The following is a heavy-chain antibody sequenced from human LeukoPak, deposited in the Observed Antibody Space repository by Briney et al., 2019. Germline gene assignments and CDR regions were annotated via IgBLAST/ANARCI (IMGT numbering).Heavy chain of an antibody. CDR3: AREGYCSSTSCYDYYYYMDV. CDR2: IKQDGSEK. CDR1: GFTFSRYW. Sequence: GGSLSLSCAASGFTFSRYWMSWVRQAPGKGLEWVANIKQDGSEKYYVDSVKGRFTISRDNAKNSMYLQMNSLRVEDTAVYYCAREGYCSSTSCYDYYYYMDVWGKGTTVTVSS. V-gene: IGHV3-7*01. J-gene: IGHJ6*03. D-gene: IGHD2-2*01.